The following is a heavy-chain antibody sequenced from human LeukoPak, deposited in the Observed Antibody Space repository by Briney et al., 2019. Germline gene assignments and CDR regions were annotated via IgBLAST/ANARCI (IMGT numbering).Heavy chain of an antibody. D-gene: IGHD6-13*01. Sequence: ALVKVSCKTSGGAFNNYAISWLRQAPGQGLEWMGRIIPIVDRTDYAQKFQGRVAITADKFSTTAYMELSSLTSGDTAVYYCAKARYIGAAAGTLWFDTWGQGTLVTVS. CDR2: IIPIVDRT. CDR3: AKARYIGAAAGTLWFDT. J-gene: IGHJ5*02. CDR1: GGAFNNYA. V-gene: IGHV1-69*04.